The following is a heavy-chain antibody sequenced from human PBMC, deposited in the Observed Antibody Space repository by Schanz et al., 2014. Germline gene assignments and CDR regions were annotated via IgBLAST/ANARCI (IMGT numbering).Heavy chain of an antibody. CDR2: INTYNGNT. D-gene: IGHD3-16*01. CDR1: GYTFTFTTYG. V-gene: IGHV1-18*01. J-gene: IGHJ6*02. Sequence: QVQLVQSGGEVKKPGASVKVSCKASGYTFTFTTYGISWVRQVPGQGLEWMGWINTYNGNTNYAQKFQGRVVMTTDTSTSTTYMEMRSLRSDDTAIYYCTKDVDWGYQVDYYYYGMDVWGQGTTVTVSS. CDR3: TKDVDWGYQVDYYYYGMDV.